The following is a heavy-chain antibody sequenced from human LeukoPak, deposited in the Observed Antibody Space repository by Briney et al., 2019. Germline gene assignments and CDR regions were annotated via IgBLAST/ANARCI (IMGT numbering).Heavy chain of an antibody. Sequence: SETLSLTCTVSGVSISSSYSYWGWIRQPPGMGLEWIGSIYYTGNTYYNASLKSQVSISIDTSKNQFSLKLTSVTAADTAVYYCARQTGSGLFNLPGGQGTVVTVSS. CDR2: IYYTGNT. CDR1: GVSISSSYSY. J-gene: IGHJ4*02. V-gene: IGHV4-39*01. CDR3: ARQTGSGLFNLP. D-gene: IGHD3-10*01.